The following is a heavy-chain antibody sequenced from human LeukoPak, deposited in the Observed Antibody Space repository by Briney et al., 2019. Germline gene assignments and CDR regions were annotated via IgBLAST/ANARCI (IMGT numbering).Heavy chain of an antibody. Sequence: SETLSLTCTVSGDSISSGSYYWSWIRQPPGKGLEWIGYIYYSGSTNYNPSLKSRVTISVDTSKNQFSLKLSSVTAADTAVYYCASQRGMLLFGESLHYYFDYWGQGTLVPVSS. CDR3: ASQRGMLLFGESLHYYFDY. CDR1: GDSISSGSYY. CDR2: IYYSGST. J-gene: IGHJ4*02. V-gene: IGHV4-61*01. D-gene: IGHD3-10*01.